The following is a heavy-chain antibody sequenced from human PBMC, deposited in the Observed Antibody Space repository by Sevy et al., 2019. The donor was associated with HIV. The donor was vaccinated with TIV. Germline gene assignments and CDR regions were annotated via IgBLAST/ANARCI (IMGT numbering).Heavy chain of an antibody. V-gene: IGHV3-72*01. CDR1: GFTFSDHY. CDR2: TRNKADGYTT. Sequence: GESLKISCVASGFTFSDHYMEWVRQAPGKGLEWVGRTRNKADGYTTEYAASVKGRFTISRDESKNSLYVQMNSLKAEDTAVYYCATLAGIAAAGRVFDYWGQGTLVTVSS. CDR3: ATLAGIAAAGRVFDY. J-gene: IGHJ4*02. D-gene: IGHD6-13*01.